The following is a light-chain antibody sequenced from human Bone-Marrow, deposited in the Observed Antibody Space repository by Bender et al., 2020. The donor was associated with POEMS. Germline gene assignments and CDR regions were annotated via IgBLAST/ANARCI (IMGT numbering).Light chain of an antibody. J-gene: IGLJ3*02. Sequence: QSALTQPPSASWTPGQRVTISCSGGSSNIVAHAVNWYQHLLATAPKLLIYSSHRRPSEVPDRFSGSRSGTSASLAISGLQSEDEADYYCAVWDDSLNGWVFGGGTKLTVL. CDR3: AVWDDSLNGWV. V-gene: IGLV1-44*01. CDR2: SSH. CDR1: SSNIVAHA.